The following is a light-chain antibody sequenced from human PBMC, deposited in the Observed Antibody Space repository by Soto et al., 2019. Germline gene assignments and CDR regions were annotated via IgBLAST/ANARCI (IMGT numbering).Light chain of an antibody. V-gene: IGLV2-14*03. Sequence: QSVLTQPASVSGSPGQSITISCTGTSSDVGAYNYVSWYQQHPGKVPKLMIYDVSDRPSGVSNRFSGSKSGNTASLTISRLQAEDEADYYCSSFTRSNSYVFGTGTKLTVL. CDR1: SSDVGAYNY. CDR3: SSFTRSNSYV. J-gene: IGLJ1*01. CDR2: DVS.